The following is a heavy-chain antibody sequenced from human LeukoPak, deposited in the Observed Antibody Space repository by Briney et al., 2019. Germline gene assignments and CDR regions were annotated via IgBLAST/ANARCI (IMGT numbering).Heavy chain of an antibody. Sequence: ASVKVSCKASGYTFTSYYMHWVRQAPGQGLEWMGWINPNSGGTNYAQKFQGRVTMTRDTSISTAYMELSRLRSDDTAVYYCARDDSGSYLAFDIWGQGTMVTVSS. J-gene: IGHJ3*02. CDR2: INPNSGGT. CDR3: ARDDSGSYLAFDI. V-gene: IGHV1-2*02. CDR1: GYTFTSYY. D-gene: IGHD1-26*01.